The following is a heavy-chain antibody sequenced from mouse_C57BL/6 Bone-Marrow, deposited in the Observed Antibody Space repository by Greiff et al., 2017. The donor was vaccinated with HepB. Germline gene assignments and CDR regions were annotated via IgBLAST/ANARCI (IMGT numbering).Heavy chain of an antibody. CDR1: GYTFTSYG. V-gene: IGHV1-81*01. J-gene: IGHJ3*01. Sequence: QVQLQQSGAELARPGASVKLSCKASGYTFTSYGISWVKQRPGQGLEWIGEIYPRSGNTYYNEKFKGKATLTADKSSSTAYMELRSLTSEDSAVYFCAREDYGSSPFAYWGQGTLVTVSA. CDR2: IYPRSGNT. CDR3: AREDYGSSPFAY. D-gene: IGHD1-1*01.